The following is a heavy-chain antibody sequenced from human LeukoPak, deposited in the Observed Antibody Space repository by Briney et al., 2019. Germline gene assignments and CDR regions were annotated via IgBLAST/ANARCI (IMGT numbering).Heavy chain of an antibody. CDR3: AKGLPGYGSGSYYTPPPMDV. D-gene: IGHD3-10*01. Sequence: PGGSLRLSCAASGFTFSNYVMNWVRQAPGKGLEWVSYISSSDSTIYYADSVKDRFTISRDNSKNTLYLQMNSLRAEDTAVYYCAKGLPGYGSGSYYTPPPMDVWGKGTTVTISS. V-gene: IGHV3-48*01. J-gene: IGHJ6*03. CDR2: ISSSDSTI. CDR1: GFTFSNYV.